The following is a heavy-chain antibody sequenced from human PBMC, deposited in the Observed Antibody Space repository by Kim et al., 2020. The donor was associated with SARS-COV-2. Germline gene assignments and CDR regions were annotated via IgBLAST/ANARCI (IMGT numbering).Heavy chain of an antibody. V-gene: IGHV3-11*01. CDR2: ISSSGATI. D-gene: IGHD6-19*01. CDR1: GFTFSDYY. CDR3: ARNPAGNSGWFDY. J-gene: IGHJ4*02. Sequence: GESLRLSCAASGFTFSDYYMTWIRQAPGKGLEWVSCISSSGATIYYADSVKGRFTISRDNAKSSLYLQMNSLRAEDTAVYYCARNPAGNSGWFDYWGQGTLVTVSS.